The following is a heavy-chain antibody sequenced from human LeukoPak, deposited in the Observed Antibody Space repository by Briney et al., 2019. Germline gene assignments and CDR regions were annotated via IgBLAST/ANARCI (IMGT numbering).Heavy chain of an antibody. J-gene: IGHJ6*03. CDR1: GYTFTSYA. V-gene: IGHV1-18*01. CDR3: ARGVQVWFGELFRRGNVPAYTRYYYYMDV. Sequence: ASVKVSCKASGYTFTSYAMNWVRQAPGQGLEWMGWISAYNGNTNYAQKLQGRVTMTTDTSTSTAYMELRSLRSDDTAVYYCARGVQVWFGELFRRGNVPAYTRYYYYMDVWGKGTTVTISS. CDR2: ISAYNGNT. D-gene: IGHD3-10*01.